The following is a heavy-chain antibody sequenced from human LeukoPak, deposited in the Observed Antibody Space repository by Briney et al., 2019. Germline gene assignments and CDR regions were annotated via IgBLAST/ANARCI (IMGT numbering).Heavy chain of an antibody. V-gene: IGHV3-7*01. J-gene: IGHJ4*02. CDR1: GFTFNDHY. D-gene: IGHD3-3*01. CDR2: IKHDGSEK. Sequence: GGSLRLSCAASGFTFNDHYMDWVRQAPGKGLEWVASIKHDGSEKYYVDSVRGRFTISRDNTMNSLYLQMSSLRAEDTAVYYCATDRGWRTSGYYLYYFEYWGQGTLVAYSS. CDR3: ATDRGWRTSGYYLYYFEY.